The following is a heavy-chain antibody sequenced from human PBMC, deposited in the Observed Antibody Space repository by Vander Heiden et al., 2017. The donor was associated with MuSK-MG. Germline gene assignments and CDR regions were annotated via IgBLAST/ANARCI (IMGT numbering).Heavy chain of an antibody. J-gene: IGHJ3*02. Sequence: QVQLVESGGGVVQPGRSLRLSCAASGFTFSNYVIHWVRQAPGKGLEWVAVIWYDGTDKDYADSVKGRFTISRDNSKNTLYLQMNSLRAEDTAVYYCARPDTRDYYDSSGYYGAFDIWGQGTMVTVSS. D-gene: IGHD3-22*01. CDR2: IWYDGTDK. CDR3: ARPDTRDYYDSSGYYGAFDI. CDR1: GFTFSNYV. V-gene: IGHV3-33*01.